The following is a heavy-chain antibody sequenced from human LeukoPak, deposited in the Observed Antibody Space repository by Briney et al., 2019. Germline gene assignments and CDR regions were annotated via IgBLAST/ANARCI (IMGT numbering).Heavy chain of an antibody. V-gene: IGHV3-21*01. J-gene: IGHJ4*02. D-gene: IGHD3-22*01. CDR1: GFTFSSYT. Sequence: GGSLGLSCAASGFTFSSYTMNWVRQAPGKGLEWVSSISTSSSYIYYADSVKGRFTISRDNAKNSLYLQMNSLRAEDTAVYYCARGSSYYDSSGYSTFDYWGQGTLVTVSS. CDR3: ARGSSYYDSSGYSTFDY. CDR2: ISTSSSYI.